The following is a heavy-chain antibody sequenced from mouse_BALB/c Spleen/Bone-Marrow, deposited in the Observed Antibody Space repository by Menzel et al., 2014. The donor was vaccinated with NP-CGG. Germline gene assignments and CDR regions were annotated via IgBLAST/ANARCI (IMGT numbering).Heavy chain of an antibody. Sequence: VQLQQSGPGLVAPSQSLSITCTVSGFSLSRYSIHWVRQPPGEGLEWLGAIWGGGNTDYNSALKSRLSISKDNSKSQVFLKMNSLQTDDTAMYYCARFITTGTMDYWGQGTSVTVSS. J-gene: IGHJ4*01. CDR3: ARFITTGTMDY. CDR2: IWGGGNT. D-gene: IGHD1-1*01. V-gene: IGHV2-6-4*01. CDR1: GFSLSRYS.